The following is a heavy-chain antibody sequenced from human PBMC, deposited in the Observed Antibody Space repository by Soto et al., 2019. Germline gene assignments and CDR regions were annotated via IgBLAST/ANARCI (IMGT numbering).Heavy chain of an antibody. J-gene: IGHJ2*01. V-gene: IGHV1-69*01. D-gene: IGHD6-19*01. CDR1: GGTFSSYA. CDR2: IIPIFGTA. CDR3: AREGNSSGWSGFRAVGGGYWYFDL. Sequence: QVQLVQSGAEVKKPGSSVKVSCKASGGTFSSYAISWVRQAPGQGLEWMGGIIPIFGTANYAQKFQGRVRIAAYESTIKSYGELSSLRSKETAVYYCAREGNSSGWSGFRAVGGGYWYFDLWGRGTLVTVSS.